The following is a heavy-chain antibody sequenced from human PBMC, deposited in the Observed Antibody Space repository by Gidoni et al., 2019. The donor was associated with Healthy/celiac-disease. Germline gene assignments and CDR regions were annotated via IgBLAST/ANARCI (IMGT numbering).Heavy chain of an antibody. D-gene: IGHD6-6*01. Sequence: QVQLQESGPGLVKPSQTLSLTCTVSGGSISSGGYYWSWIRQHPGKGLEWIGYIYDSGSTYYNPSLKSLVTISVDTSKNQFSLKLSSVTAADTAVYYCARYYSSSSGFDYWGQGTLVTVSS. CDR3: ARYYSSSSGFDY. CDR1: GGSISSGGYY. V-gene: IGHV4-31*01. J-gene: IGHJ4*02. CDR2: IYDSGST.